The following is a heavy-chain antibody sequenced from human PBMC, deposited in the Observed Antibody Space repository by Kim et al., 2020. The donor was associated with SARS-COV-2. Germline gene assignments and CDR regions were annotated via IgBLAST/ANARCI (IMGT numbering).Heavy chain of an antibody. Sequence: GRFTISRDNAKNSLYLQMSSLRAEDTAVYYCARDLQPDSYTCSGYVENFHHWGQGTLVTVSS. V-gene: IGHV3-11*06. CDR3: ARDLQPDSYTCSGYVENFHH. J-gene: IGHJ1*01. D-gene: IGHD6-13*01.